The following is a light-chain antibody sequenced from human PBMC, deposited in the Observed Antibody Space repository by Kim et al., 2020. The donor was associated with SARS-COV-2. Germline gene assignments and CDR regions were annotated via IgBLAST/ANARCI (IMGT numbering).Light chain of an antibody. CDR3: QQSKNFPIT. J-gene: IGKJ5*01. CDR2: DAS. V-gene: IGKV1-33*01. Sequence: ASVGDRVTITCLASQDICKHLNWYQQKPGKAPKVLIYDASNLEIGAPSRFSGSGSGTDFSFTISSLQPEDMATYYCQQSKNFPITFGQGTRLEIK. CDR1: QDICKH.